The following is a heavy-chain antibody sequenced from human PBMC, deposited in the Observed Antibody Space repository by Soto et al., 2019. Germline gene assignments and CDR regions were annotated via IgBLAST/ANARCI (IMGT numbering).Heavy chain of an antibody. CDR1: GFSFSAHG. CDR2: ISYDGINK. CDR3: AKDGGGGYQPPNYYYYGLDV. J-gene: IGHJ6*02. Sequence: GGPLRFSCAASGFSFSAHGMHWVRQAPGKGREGVAVISYDGINKDYADSVEGRLTISRDNSKNTLYLQLDSLRIDDTGIYYCAKDGGGGYQPPNYYYYGLDVWGQGTTVTAP. D-gene: IGHD2-21*01. V-gene: IGHV3-30*18.